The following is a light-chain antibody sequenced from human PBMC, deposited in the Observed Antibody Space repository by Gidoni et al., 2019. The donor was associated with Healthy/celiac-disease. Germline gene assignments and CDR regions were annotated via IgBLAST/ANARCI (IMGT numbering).Light chain of an antibody. CDR3: QQLNSYPPFT. CDR2: AAS. V-gene: IGKV1-9*01. Sequence: DIQLTQSPSFLSASVGDRVTITCRASQGISSYLAWYQQKPGKAPKLLLYAASTFQSGVPSRCSGSGSGTEFTLTISSLQPEDFATYYCQQLNSYPPFTFGPGTKVDIK. CDR1: QGISSY. J-gene: IGKJ3*01.